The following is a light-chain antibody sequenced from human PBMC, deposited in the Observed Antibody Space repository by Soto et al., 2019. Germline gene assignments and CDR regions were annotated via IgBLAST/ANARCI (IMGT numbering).Light chain of an antibody. CDR2: WAS. Sequence: DIVMTQSPDSLAVSLGERATINCKSSQSVLFSSNNKNCLAWYQQKPGQPPKLLIYWASTRESGVPDRFSGSGSGTDFTLTISSLQAEDVAIYYCQQYYNTPFTFGPGTKVEIK. J-gene: IGKJ3*01. CDR3: QQYYNTPFT. V-gene: IGKV4-1*01. CDR1: QSVLFSSNNKNC.